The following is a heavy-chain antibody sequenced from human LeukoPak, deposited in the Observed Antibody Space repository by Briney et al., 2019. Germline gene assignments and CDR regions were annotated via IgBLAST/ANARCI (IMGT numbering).Heavy chain of an antibody. J-gene: IGHJ4*02. D-gene: IGHD3-16*01. CDR1: GGSISSYY. Sequence: SETLSLTCTVSGGSISSYYWSWIRQPPGKGLEWIGYIYYSGSTNYNPSLKSRVTISVDTSENQFSLKLSSVTAADTAVCYCARGLSGGAFDYWGQGTLVTVSS. CDR3: ARGLSGGAFDY. CDR2: IYYSGST. V-gene: IGHV4-59*01.